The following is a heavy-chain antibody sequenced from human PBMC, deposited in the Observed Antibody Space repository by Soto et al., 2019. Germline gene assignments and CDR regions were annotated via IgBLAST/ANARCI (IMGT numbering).Heavy chain of an antibody. CDR3: ARSMAVTHSLFDY. J-gene: IGHJ4*02. Sequence: QVQLQESGPGLVKPSQTLSLTCTVSGGSISSGDYYWRWIRQPPGKGLEWVGYVHSSGSTNYNPSLKSRITMSVDTSKDQFSLNLSSVTAADTAVYYCARSMAVTHSLFDYWGQGTLVTVSS. V-gene: IGHV4-30-4*01. CDR1: GGSISSGDYY. CDR2: VHSSGST. D-gene: IGHD6-19*01.